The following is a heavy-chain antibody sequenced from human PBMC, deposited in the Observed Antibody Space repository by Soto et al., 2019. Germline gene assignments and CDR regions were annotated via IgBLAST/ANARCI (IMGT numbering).Heavy chain of an antibody. J-gene: IGHJ6*02. CDR2: TIPALGKT. D-gene: IGHD2-2*01. V-gene: IGHV1-69*10. Sequence: AVNVSCKTSGENFKKNVFTWVRQATGQGLEWMGGTIPALGKTHYTDKFQGRVTITVDDATRTVYMEVRDLTSEDTAIYYCARGTFRPSPMDVWGQGTTVTVSS. CDR3: ARGTFRPSPMDV. CDR1: GENFKKNV.